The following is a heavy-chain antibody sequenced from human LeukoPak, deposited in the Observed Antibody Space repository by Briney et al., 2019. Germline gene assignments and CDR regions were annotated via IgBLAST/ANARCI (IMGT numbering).Heavy chain of an antibody. D-gene: IGHD6-13*01. CDR1: GSSLTTSGVG. J-gene: IGHJ4*02. Sequence: PGPTLVNPTQTLTLTCTLTGSSLTTSGVGVGWIRQPPGKALAWLALIYWDDDARYTESLKSRLTITKDTSKNQVVLTMTNLDPVDTGTYYCAHISRRSYYFDYWGQGTLVTVSS. V-gene: IGHV2-5*02. CDR2: IYWDDDA. CDR3: AHISRRSYYFDY.